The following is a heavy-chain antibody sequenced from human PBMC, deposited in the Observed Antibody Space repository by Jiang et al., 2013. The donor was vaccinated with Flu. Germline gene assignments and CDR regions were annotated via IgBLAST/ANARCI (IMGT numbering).Heavy chain of an antibody. CDR3: NYYDSSALVDY. Sequence: EWVGFIRSKAYGGTTEYAASVKGRFTISRDDSKSIAYLQMNSLKTEDTAVYYCNYYDSSALVDYWGQGTLVTVSS. V-gene: IGHV3-49*02. J-gene: IGHJ4*02. D-gene: IGHD3-22*01. CDR2: IRSKAYGGTT.